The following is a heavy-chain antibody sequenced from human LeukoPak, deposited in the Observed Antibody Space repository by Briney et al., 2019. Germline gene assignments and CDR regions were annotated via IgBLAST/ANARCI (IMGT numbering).Heavy chain of an antibody. D-gene: IGHD2-15*01. CDR2: INSDGSST. Sequence: GGSLRLSCAASGFTFSSYWMHWVRQAPGKGLVWVSRINSDGSSTSYADSVKGRFTISRDNAKNTLYLQMNSLRAEDTAVYCCARGKVVADAFDTWGQGTMVTVSS. J-gene: IGHJ3*02. CDR3: ARGKVVADAFDT. CDR1: GFTFSSYW. V-gene: IGHV3-74*01.